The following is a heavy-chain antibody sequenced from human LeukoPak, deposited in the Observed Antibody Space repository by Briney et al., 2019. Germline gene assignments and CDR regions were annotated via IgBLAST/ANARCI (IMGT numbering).Heavy chain of an antibody. J-gene: IGHJ4*02. D-gene: IGHD2-15*01. CDR1: GYTFTSYG. CDR2: ISAYNGNT. CDR3: ARERAWWPQYYFDY. V-gene: IGHV1-18*01. Sequence: ASVKVSCKASGYTFTSYGISWVRQAPGQGLEWMGWISAYNGNTNYAQKFQGRVTITADESTSTAYMELSSLRSEDTAVYYCARERAWWPQYYFDYWGQGTLVTVSS.